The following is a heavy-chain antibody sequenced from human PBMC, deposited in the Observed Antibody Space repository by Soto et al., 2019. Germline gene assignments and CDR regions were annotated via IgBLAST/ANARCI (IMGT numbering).Heavy chain of an antibody. CDR1: GYSFTSYW. CDR3: ASPRDGYNERDYYYYGMDV. CDR2: IYPGDSDT. Sequence: GESLKISCKGSGYSFTSYWIGWVRQMPGKGLEWMGIIYPGDSDTRYSPSFQGQVTISADKSISTAYLQWSSLKASDTAMYYCASPRDGYNERDYYYYGMDVWGQGTTVTVSS. J-gene: IGHJ6*02. D-gene: IGHD5-12*01. V-gene: IGHV5-51*01.